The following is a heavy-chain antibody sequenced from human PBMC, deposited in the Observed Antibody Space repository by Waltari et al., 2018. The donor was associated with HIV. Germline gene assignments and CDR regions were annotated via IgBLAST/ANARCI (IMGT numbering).Heavy chain of an antibody. V-gene: IGHV3-9*01. Sequence: EVQLVESGGGLVQPGGSLRLSCAASGFKFDDYAMHWVRQAPGQGVEWVSGIRWNSDTIGYAASVQGRLPISRDNAKSFLSMKMNSLRAEDTALYYCAKVGMTAVTSYAIDIWGQGTMVTVSS. CDR3: AKVGMTAVTSYAIDI. J-gene: IGHJ3*02. CDR1: GFKFDDYA. D-gene: IGHD4-17*01. CDR2: IRWNSDTI.